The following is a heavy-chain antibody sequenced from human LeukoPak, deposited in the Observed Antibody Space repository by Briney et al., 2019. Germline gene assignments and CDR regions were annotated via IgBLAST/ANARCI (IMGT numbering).Heavy chain of an antibody. D-gene: IGHD5-24*01. CDR2: IYYSGST. Sequence: SETLSLTCTVSGGSISSYYWSWIRQPPGKGLEWIGYIYYSGSTNYNPSLTSRVTISVDTSKNQFSLKLSSVPAADTAVYYCARVGRDCYSIGGWGYWGQGTLVPVSS. J-gene: IGHJ4*02. V-gene: IGHV4-59*01. CDR3: ARVGRDCYSIGGWGY. CDR1: GGSISSYY.